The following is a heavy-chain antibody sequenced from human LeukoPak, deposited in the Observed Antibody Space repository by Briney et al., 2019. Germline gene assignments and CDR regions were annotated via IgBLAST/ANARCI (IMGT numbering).Heavy chain of an antibody. CDR3: ARLRGFIDY. D-gene: IGHD3-10*01. V-gene: IGHV3-11*01. J-gene: IGHJ4*02. Sequence: KPGRSLRLSCEGSGFIFSDHYMTWVRQAPGKGLDLVASINSGGTTLYYADSLEGRFTISRDNAKDSLYLEMNSLRVDDTAVYYCARLRGFIDYWGQGSLVTVPS. CDR1: GFIFSDHY. CDR2: INSGGTTL.